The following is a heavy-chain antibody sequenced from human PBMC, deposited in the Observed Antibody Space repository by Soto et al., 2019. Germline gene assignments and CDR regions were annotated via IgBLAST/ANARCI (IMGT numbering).Heavy chain of an antibody. CDR1: GFTFSSYA. CDR2: ISGSGGST. CDR3: AKDPYDILTGYYNFDDY. V-gene: IGHV3-23*01. J-gene: IGHJ4*02. Sequence: GGSLRLSCAASGFTFSSYAMSWVRQAPGKGLEWVSAISGSGGSTYYADSVKGRFTISRDNSKNTLYLQMNSLRAEDTAVYYCAKDPYDILTGYYNFDDYWGQGTVVTVSS. D-gene: IGHD3-9*01.